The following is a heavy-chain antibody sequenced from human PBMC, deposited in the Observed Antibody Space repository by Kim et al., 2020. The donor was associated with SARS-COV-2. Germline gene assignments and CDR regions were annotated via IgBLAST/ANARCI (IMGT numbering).Heavy chain of an antibody. V-gene: IGHV3-23*01. J-gene: IGHJ6*02. Sequence: SVKGRFTISRDNSKNTLYLQMNSLRAEDTAVYYCAKAMATMRFYYYGMDVWGQGTTVTVSS. D-gene: IGHD5-18*01. CDR3: AKAMATMRFYYYGMDV.